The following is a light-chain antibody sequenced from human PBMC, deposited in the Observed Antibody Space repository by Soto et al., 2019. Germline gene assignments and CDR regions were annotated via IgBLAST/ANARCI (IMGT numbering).Light chain of an antibody. CDR2: EIN. Sequence: QSALTQPPSASGSPGQSVTISCTGTSSDVGAYDYVSWYQQHPGKAPKLMIYEINKRPSGVPDRFSGSKSGNTASLTVSGLKDEDEYDYYCSSFAGSNNFPYVFGTGTKLTVL. CDR3: SSFAGSNNFPYV. V-gene: IGLV2-8*01. CDR1: SSDVGAYDY. J-gene: IGLJ1*01.